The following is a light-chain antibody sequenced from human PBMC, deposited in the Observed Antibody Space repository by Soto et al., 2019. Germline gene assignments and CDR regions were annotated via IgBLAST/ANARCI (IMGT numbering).Light chain of an antibody. CDR1: SGHSSYA. V-gene: IGLV4-69*01. J-gene: IGLJ2*01. CDR3: QTWGTGNRVV. Sequence: QLVLTQSPSASASLGASVKLTCTLSSGHSSYAIAWHQQQPEKGPRYLMKLNSDGSHSKGDGIPDRFSGSSSGAERYLTISSLQSEDEADYYCQTWGTGNRVVFGGGTQLTVL. CDR2: LNSDGSH.